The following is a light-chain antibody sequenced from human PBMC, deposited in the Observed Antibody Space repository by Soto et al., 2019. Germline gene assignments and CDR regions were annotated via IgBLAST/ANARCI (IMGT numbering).Light chain of an antibody. V-gene: IGLV2-14*01. J-gene: IGLJ1*01. CDR2: DVN. CDR3: SSFTSSSSYV. CDR1: STDIGGFIH. Sequence: SVLTQPASVSDSPGHSITISCIGTSTDIGGFIHVSWHQQHPGKAPKLIIYDVNNRPAGVSNRFSGSKTGNTASLIISGLQAEDEADYYCSSFTSSSSYVFGSG.